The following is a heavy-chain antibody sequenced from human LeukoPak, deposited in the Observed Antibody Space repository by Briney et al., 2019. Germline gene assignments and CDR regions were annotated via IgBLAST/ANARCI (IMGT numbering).Heavy chain of an antibody. D-gene: IGHD3-10*01. V-gene: IGHV4-39*07. CDR3: ARDGDYYGSGSYN. Sequence: SETLSLTCSVSGGSINTSPYYWGWIRQSPGKGLEWIGTFYYSGSTYYNASLKSQVSISVDKSKNQFSLKLSSVTAADTAVYYCARDGDYYGSGSYNWGQGTLVTVSS. J-gene: IGHJ4*02. CDR1: GGSINTSPYY. CDR2: FYYSGST.